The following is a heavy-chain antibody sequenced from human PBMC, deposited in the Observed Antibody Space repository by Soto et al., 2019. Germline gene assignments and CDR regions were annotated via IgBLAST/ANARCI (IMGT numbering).Heavy chain of an antibody. CDR2: TIPMFATA. D-gene: IGHD6-19*01. Sequence: QVQLVQSGAEVKKPGSSVKVSCKASGGSFSNYIFSWVRQAPGQGLEWMGGTIPMFATAQYAQKLQGRVTITADESTSTVYMDLTSLISDDTAVYYCERGLFGQQWLVGFDTWGQGTLVTVSS. V-gene: IGHV1-69*01. J-gene: IGHJ4*02. CDR3: ERGLFGQQWLVGFDT. CDR1: GGSFSNYI.